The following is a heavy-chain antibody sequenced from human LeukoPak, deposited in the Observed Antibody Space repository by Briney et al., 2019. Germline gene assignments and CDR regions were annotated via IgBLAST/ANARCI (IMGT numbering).Heavy chain of an antibody. V-gene: IGHV1-8*03. CDR2: MNPNSGNT. Sequence: ASVKVSCKASGYTFTSYDINWVRQATGQGLEWMGWMNPNSGNTGYAQKFQGRVTITRNTSISTAYMELSSLRSEDTAVYYCATLPYRITYYYGSGTHRFDPWGQGTLVTVSS. J-gene: IGHJ5*02. D-gene: IGHD3-10*01. CDR3: ATLPYRITYYYGSGTHRFDP. CDR1: GYTFTSYD.